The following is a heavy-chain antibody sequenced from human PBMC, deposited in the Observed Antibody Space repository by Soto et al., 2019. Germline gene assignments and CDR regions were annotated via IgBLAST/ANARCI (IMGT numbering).Heavy chain of an antibody. CDR3: ARDPPNADYETGGDY. J-gene: IGHJ4*02. V-gene: IGHV1-18*01. D-gene: IGHD4-17*01. CDR2: ISAYNGNT. CDR1: GYTFTSYG. Sequence: QVPLVQSGAEVKKPGASVKVSCKASGYTFTSYGISWVRQAPGQGLEWMGWISAYNGNTNYAQKLQGRVTMTTDTSTSTAYMELRSLRSDDTAVYYCARDPPNADYETGGDYWGQGTLVTVSS.